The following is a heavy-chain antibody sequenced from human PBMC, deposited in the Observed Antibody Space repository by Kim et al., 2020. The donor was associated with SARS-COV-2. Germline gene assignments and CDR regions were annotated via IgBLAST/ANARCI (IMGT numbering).Heavy chain of an antibody. V-gene: IGHV3-30-3*01. J-gene: IGHJ4*02. Sequence: GGSLRLSCAASGFTFSSYAMHWVRQAPGKGLEWVAVISYDGSNKYYADSVKGRFTISRDNSKNTLYLQMNSLRAEDTAVYYCARDADGMIVVVIGYFDYWGQGTLVTVSS. CDR2: ISYDGSNK. CDR3: ARDADGMIVVVIGYFDY. CDR1: GFTFSSYA. D-gene: IGHD3-22*01.